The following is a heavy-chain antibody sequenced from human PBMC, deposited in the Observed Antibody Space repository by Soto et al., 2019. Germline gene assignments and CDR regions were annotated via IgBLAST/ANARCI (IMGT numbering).Heavy chain of an antibody. D-gene: IGHD4-17*01. J-gene: IGHJ4*02. V-gene: IGHV1-18*01. CDR1: GYTFKNYG. CDR3: ARPFYGDHGIVDY. Sequence: QVQLVQSGAEVKKPGASVKVSCRASGYTFKNYGIIWVRQAPGQGLEWMGWISGYNGNTKYAQKFQGRVSMTRDTSTTTGYMELRSLRSDDTAVYYCARPFYGDHGIVDYWGKGTLVTVSS. CDR2: ISGYNGNT.